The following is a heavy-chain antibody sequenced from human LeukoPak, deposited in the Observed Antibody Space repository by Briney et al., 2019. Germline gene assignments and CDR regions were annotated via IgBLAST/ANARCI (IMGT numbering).Heavy chain of an antibody. Sequence: GGSLRLSCAASGFTFSSYSMNWVRQAPGKGLEWVSSISSSSSYIYYADSVKGRFTISRDNAKSSLYLQMNSLRAEDTAVYYCARASHLGTSCYSYWGQGTLVTVSS. V-gene: IGHV3-21*01. CDR1: GFTFSSYS. D-gene: IGHD2-2*01. CDR2: ISSSSSYI. J-gene: IGHJ4*02. CDR3: ARASHLGTSCYSY.